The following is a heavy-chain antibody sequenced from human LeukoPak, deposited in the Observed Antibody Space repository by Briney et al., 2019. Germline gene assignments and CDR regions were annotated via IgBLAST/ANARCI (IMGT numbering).Heavy chain of an antibody. CDR1: GFTFSSYA. CDR3: AISTKRGYSYGFDY. V-gene: IGHV3-23*01. J-gene: IGHJ4*02. CDR2: ISGSGGTT. D-gene: IGHD5-18*01. Sequence: GGSLRLSCAASGFTFSSYAMSWVRQAPGKGLEWVSAISGSGGTTYYADSVKGRFTISRDNSKRTLYVQMNSLRAEDTAVYYCAISTKRGYSYGFDYWGQGTLVTVSS.